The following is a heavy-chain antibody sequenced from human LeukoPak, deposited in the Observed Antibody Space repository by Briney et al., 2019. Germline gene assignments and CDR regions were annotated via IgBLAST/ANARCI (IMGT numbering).Heavy chain of an antibody. D-gene: IGHD1-26*01. J-gene: IGHJ3*01. CDR1: GGSISSYY. CDR3: ARPLYSESPWYAFDL. Sequence: PSETLSLTCTVSGGSISSYYWSWIRQPPGKGLEWIGYIYYSGSTNYNPSLKSRVTISVDTSKNQFSLKLSSVTAADTAMYYCARPLYSESPWYAFDLWGQGTMVTVSS. V-gene: IGHV4-59*08. CDR2: IYYSGST.